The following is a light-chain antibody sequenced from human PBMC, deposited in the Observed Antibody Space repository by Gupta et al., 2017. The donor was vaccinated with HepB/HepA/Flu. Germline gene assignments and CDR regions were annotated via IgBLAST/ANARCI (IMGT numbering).Light chain of an antibody. Sequence: IVMXXSPLXLPVTXGEPASISCRSSQSLLHSNGYNYLDWYLQKPGQSPQLLIYLGSNRASGVPDRFSGSGSGTDFTLKIIRVEAEDVGIYYCMQALQTPLTFGGGTKVEIK. CDR3: MQALQTPLT. J-gene: IGKJ4*01. CDR2: LGS. V-gene: IGKV2-28*01. CDR1: QSLLHSNGYNY.